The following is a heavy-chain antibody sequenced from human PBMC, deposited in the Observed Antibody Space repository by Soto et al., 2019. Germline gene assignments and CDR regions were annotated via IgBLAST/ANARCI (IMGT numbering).Heavy chain of an antibody. CDR1: DGSISTNY. V-gene: IGHV4-4*07. Sequence: SETLSLTCTVSDGSISTNYWTWIRQPAGKGLEWIGRIYISGSTNYNPSLKSRVTMSLDTSKNQFSLKLRSVTAADTARYYCARGISLAGYYYYGMDVWGQGPTVTV. CDR3: ARGISLAGYYYYGMDV. CDR2: IYISGST. D-gene: IGHD1-20*01. J-gene: IGHJ6*02.